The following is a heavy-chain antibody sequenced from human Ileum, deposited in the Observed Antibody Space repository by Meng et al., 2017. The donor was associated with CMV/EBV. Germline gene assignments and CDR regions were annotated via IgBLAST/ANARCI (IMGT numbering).Heavy chain of an antibody. CDR2: ISWNSGSI. D-gene: IGHD3-16*02. Sequence: GGSLRLSCAASGITFDDYAMHWVRQAPGKGLEWVSGISWNSGSIGYADSVKGRFTISRDNAKNSLYLQMNSLRAEDTALYYCAKDHGVIVGGMDVCGQAIT. CDR1: GITFDDYA. V-gene: IGHV3-9*01. CDR3: AKDHGVIVGGMDV. J-gene: IGHJ6*01.